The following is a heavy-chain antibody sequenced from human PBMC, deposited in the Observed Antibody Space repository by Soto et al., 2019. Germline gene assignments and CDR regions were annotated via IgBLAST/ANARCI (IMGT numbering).Heavy chain of an antibody. V-gene: IGHV1-18*01. CDR1: GYTFTSYG. CDR3: AREGSYCGGDCPNYYYYYGKDV. J-gene: IGHJ6*02. Sequence: QVQLVQSGAEVKKPGASVKVSCKASGYTFTSYGISWVRQAPGQGLEWMGWISAYNGNTNYAQKLQGRVTMTTDTSTSTAYMELRSLRSDDTAVYYCAREGSYCGGDCPNYYYYYGKDVWGQGTTVTVSS. CDR2: ISAYNGNT. D-gene: IGHD2-21*02.